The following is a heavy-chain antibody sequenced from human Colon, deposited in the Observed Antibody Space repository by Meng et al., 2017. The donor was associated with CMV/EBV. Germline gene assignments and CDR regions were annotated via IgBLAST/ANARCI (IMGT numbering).Heavy chain of an antibody. Sequence: CKASEFTFTDYNVHWVRQAPGQGLEWMGRINPNSGGPNYAQTFQGRVTMTREMSTNTAYMELGSLRSDDTAVYYCARELDTGGVDHWGQGTLVTVSS. CDR1: EFTFTDYN. CDR3: ARELDTGGVDH. D-gene: IGHD5-18*01. J-gene: IGHJ4*02. CDR2: INPNSGGP. V-gene: IGHV1-2*06.